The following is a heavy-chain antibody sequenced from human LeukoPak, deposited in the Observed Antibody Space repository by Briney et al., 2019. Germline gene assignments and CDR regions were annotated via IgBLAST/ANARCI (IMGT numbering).Heavy chain of an antibody. V-gene: IGHV3-48*02. CDR1: GFTFSSYT. CDR3: ARDKSGSDSARGAVIDI. J-gene: IGHJ3*02. CDR2: ISSSSSIM. D-gene: IGHD1-26*01. Sequence: GGSPRLSCAASGFTFSSYTMNWVRKAPGKGLEWISYISSSSSIMYYADSVKGRFSISRDNAKSSLYLQMNSLRDEDTAVYYCARDKSGSDSARGAVIDICGQGAVVTVSS.